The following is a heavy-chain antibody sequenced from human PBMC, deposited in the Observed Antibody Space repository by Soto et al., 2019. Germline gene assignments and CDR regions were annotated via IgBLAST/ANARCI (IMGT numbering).Heavy chain of an antibody. Sequence: EVQLVESGGGLVQPGGSLRLTCAASGFTFSNSWMSWVRQAPGKGLEWVANINQDGSGTYYVDSVKGRFPISRDNAQNSLHLQLNSLRAEDTAVYYCARSEWLPRTPWGQGTLVTFSS. V-gene: IGHV3-7*01. CDR3: ARSEWLPRTP. CDR2: INQDGSGT. CDR1: GFTFSNSW. J-gene: IGHJ5*02. D-gene: IGHD5-12*01.